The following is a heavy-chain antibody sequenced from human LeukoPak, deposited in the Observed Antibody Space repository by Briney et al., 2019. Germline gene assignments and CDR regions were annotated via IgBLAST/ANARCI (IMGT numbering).Heavy chain of an antibody. CDR1: GLTFSSYA. J-gene: IGHJ4*02. D-gene: IGHD4-11*01. Sequence: GGSLRLSCAASGLTFSSYAMNGVRQTPGKGLEWVSGISGSGHSTYYADSVKGRFTISRDNSNNTLYLQMSSLRAEDTAVYYCARSQDYSTYIFHFWGQGTLVTVSS. CDR2: ISGSGHST. CDR3: ARSQDYSTYIFHF. V-gene: IGHV3-23*01.